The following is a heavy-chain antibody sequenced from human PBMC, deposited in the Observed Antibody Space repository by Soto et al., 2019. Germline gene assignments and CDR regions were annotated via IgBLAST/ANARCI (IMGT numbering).Heavy chain of an antibody. D-gene: IGHD3-16*01. CDR3: ARNSRFRLGELKY. Sequence: PGGSLRLSCAASGFTFSSYGMHWVRQAPGKGLEWVAVIWYDGSNKYYADSVKGRFTISRDNSKNTLYLQMNSLRAEDTAVYCCARNSRFRLGELKYWGLGTLVTVSS. J-gene: IGHJ4*02. CDR2: IWYDGSNK. CDR1: GFTFSSYG. V-gene: IGHV3-33*01.